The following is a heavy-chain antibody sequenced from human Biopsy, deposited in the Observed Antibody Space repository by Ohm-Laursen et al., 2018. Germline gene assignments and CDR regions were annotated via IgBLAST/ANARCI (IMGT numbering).Heavy chain of an antibody. V-gene: IGHV1-24*01. J-gene: IGHJ4*02. CDR3: AADINVWNVNY. D-gene: IGHD1-1*01. CDR1: GYTLTELS. CDR2: FAPENGKT. Sequence: SVKVSCKVSGYTLTELSMHWVRQAPGKGLEWMGGFAPENGKTVYAQNFQARVSMTEDTLTDTAYMELRSLRSEDTAVYYCAADINVWNVNYWGQGTQVTVSP.